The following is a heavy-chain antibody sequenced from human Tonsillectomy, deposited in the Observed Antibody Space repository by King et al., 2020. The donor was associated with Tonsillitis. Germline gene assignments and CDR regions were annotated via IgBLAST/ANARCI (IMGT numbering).Heavy chain of an antibody. D-gene: IGHD3-22*01. CDR3: ARGADYYESSGHRSFDY. CDR2: ISYDGSVK. V-gene: IGHV3-30*01. CDR1: GFTFSTYA. Sequence: QVQLVESGGGVVQPARSLRLSCAASGFTFSTYAMHWVRQAPGKGLEWVAVISYDGSVKFYADSVKGRFTISRDDSKNTLFLQMDSLRAEDTAVYYCARGADYYESSGHRSFDYWGQGTPVTVSS. J-gene: IGHJ4*02.